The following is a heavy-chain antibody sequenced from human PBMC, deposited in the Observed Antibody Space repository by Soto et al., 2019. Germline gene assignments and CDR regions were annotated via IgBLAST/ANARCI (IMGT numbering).Heavy chain of an antibody. CDR2: IDPSGGVT. V-gene: IGHV1-46*01. D-gene: IGHD5-12*01. J-gene: IGHJ5*02. CDR3: ARDVIGQDNYEACGYHFDP. Sequence: QVQLIQFGAEVKKPGASVKVSCRASGYTFTKFHIHWVRQAPGQGLEWMGMIDPSGGVTRDAQRFKGRLTMPSDTSTRSVYRELRGLTSEDTAVYYCARDVIGQDNYEACGYHFDPWGPGTLVTVSS. CDR1: GYTFTKFH.